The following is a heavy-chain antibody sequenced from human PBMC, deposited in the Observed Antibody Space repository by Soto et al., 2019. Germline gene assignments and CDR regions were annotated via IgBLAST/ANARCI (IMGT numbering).Heavy chain of an antibody. V-gene: IGHV4-39*07. D-gene: IGHD6-13*01. CDR1: GGSISSSSYY. CDR3: ARANYSSSWYGGDRWFDP. CDR2: IYYSGST. Sequence: SETLSLTCTVSGGSISSSSYYWGWIRQPPGKGLEWIGSIYYSGSTYYNPSLKSRVTISVDTSKNQFSLKLSSVTAADTAVYYCARANYSSSWYGGDRWFDPWGQGTLVTVSS. J-gene: IGHJ5*02.